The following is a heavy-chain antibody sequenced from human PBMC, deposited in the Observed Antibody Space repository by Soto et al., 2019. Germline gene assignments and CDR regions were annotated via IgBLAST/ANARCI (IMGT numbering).Heavy chain of an antibody. CDR1: GYTFTGYY. V-gene: IGHV1-2*02. J-gene: IGHJ6*01. D-gene: IGHD6-6*01. Sequence: ASVKVSCKASGYTFTGYYIHWVRQAPGQGLEWMGWINPNSGGTNYAQKFQGRVTMTRDTSISTAYMELSRLRSDDTAVYYCASGRGQLDAYYYAMDVWGHANTVTVXS. CDR3: ASGRGQLDAYYYAMDV. CDR2: INPNSGGT.